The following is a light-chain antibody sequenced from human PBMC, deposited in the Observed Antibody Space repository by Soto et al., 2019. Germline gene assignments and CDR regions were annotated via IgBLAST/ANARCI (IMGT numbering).Light chain of an antibody. J-gene: IGLJ3*02. CDR2: EGS. Sequence: QSALTQPASVSGSPGQSITISCTGSSIDVGSYNLVSSHQQYPGKAPKPMIYEGSKRPSGVSNRFSGSKSGNTASLTISGLQAEDEADYYRCSYAGRSTLVFGGGTKLTVL. CDR1: SIDVGSYNL. CDR3: CSYAGRSTLV. V-gene: IGLV2-23*01.